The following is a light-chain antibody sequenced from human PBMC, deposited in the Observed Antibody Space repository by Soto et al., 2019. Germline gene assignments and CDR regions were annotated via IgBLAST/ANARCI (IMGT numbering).Light chain of an antibody. CDR1: ESVSSN. Sequence: EVVMTQSPATLSVSPGERATLSCRASESVSSNLAWYQQRPGQAPRLVIYGASTRATGIPARFSGSGSGTDFTLTISSLEPEDFAVYYCQQRSSWPITFGQGTRLENK. CDR2: GAS. J-gene: IGKJ5*01. CDR3: QQRSSWPIT. V-gene: IGKV3-15*01.